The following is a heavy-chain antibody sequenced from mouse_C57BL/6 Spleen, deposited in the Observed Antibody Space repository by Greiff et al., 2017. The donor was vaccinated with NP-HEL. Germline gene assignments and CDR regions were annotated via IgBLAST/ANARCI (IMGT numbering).Heavy chain of an antibody. D-gene: IGHD2-2*01. V-gene: IGHV5-4*01. CDR1: GFTFSSYA. CDR2: ISDGGSYT. Sequence: EVQRVESGGGLVKPGGSLKLSCAASGFTFSSYAMSWVRQTPEKRLEWVATISDGGSYTYYPDNVKGRFTISRDNAKNNLYLQMSHLKSEDTAMYYCARDGYYVDYWGQGTTLTVSS. CDR3: ARDGYYVDY. J-gene: IGHJ2*01.